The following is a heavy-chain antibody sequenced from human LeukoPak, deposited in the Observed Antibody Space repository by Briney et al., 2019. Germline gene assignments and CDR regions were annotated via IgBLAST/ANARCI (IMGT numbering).Heavy chain of an antibody. D-gene: IGHD2-15*01. CDR1: GFTFGDYA. Sequence: GGSLRLSCTAYGFTFGDYAMRWFRQAPGEGLEWVGFIRSKAHGGTTEYAASVKGRFTISRDDSKSIAYLQMDSLKTEDTAVYYCTRACRYCSGGSCSSFYWGQGTLVTVSS. CDR3: TRACRYCSGGSCSSFY. V-gene: IGHV3-49*03. J-gene: IGHJ4*02. CDR2: IRSKAHGGTT.